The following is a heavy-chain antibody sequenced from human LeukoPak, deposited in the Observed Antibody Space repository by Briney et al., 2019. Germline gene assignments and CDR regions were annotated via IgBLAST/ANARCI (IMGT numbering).Heavy chain of an antibody. CDR1: GGSISNYY. V-gene: IGHV4-59*01. Sequence: SETLSFTCTGSGGSISNYYWSWIRQPPGKGLEWFGYVYHSGGTNYNPCLKSRVTISVDTSKNQFSLKLRSVTAADTAVYYCARDPSGSFFNWFDPWGQGTLVTVSS. CDR2: VYHSGGT. CDR3: ARDPSGSFFNWFDP. J-gene: IGHJ5*02. D-gene: IGHD1-26*01.